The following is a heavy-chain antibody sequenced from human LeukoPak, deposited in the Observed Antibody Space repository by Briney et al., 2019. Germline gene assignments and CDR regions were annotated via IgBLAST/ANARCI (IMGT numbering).Heavy chain of an antibody. V-gene: IGHV4-34*01. Sequence: SETLSLTYAVYGGSFSGYYWSWIRQPPGKGLEWIGEINHSGSTNYNPSLKSRVTISVDTSKNQFSLKLGSVTAADTAVYYCARSGYCSSTSCYMRGYYFDYWGQGTLVTVSS. J-gene: IGHJ4*02. CDR2: INHSGST. CDR3: ARSGYCSSTSCYMRGYYFDY. D-gene: IGHD2-2*02. CDR1: GGSFSGYY.